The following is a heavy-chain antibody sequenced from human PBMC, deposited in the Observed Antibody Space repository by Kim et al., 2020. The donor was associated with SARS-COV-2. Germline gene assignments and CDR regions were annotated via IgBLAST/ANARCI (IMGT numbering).Heavy chain of an antibody. CDR2: ISYDGSNK. CDR3: AKAATPCSSTSCYSSGY. V-gene: IGHV3-30*18. D-gene: IGHD2-2*01. J-gene: IGHJ4*02. CDR1: GFTFSSYG. Sequence: LSLTCAASGFTFSSYGMHWVRQAPGKGLEWVAVISYDGSNKYYADSVKGRFTISRDNSKNTLYLQMNSLRAEDTAVYYCAKAATPCSSTSCYSSGYWGQGTLVTVSS.